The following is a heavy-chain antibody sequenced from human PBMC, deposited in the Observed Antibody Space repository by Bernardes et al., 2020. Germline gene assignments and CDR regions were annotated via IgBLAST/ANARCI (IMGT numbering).Heavy chain of an antibody. D-gene: IGHD2-8*01. CDR2: ISSSSSYI. CDR1: GFTFSSYS. V-gene: IGHV3-21*01. J-gene: IGHJ4*02. CDR3: AREDASVTGTDY. Sequence: GSLRLCRAASGFTFSSYSMNWVRQAPGKGLEWVSSISSSSSYIYYADSVKGRFTISRDNAKNSLYLQMNSLRAEDTAVYYCAREDASVTGTDYWGQGTLVTVSS.